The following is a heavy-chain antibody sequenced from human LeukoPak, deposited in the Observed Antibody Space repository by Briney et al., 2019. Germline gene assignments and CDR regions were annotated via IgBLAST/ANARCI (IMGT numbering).Heavy chain of an antibody. CDR3: ARGDTDYQRWYAFDI. V-gene: IGHV3-21*01. CDR2: ISSSGSYI. CDR1: GFTFSSYS. J-gene: IGHJ3*02. D-gene: IGHD5-24*01. Sequence: GGSLRLSCAASGFTFSSYSMNWVRQAPGKGLEWVSSISSSGSYICYADSVKGRFTISRDNAKNSLYLQMNSLRAEDTAVYYCARGDTDYQRWYAFDIWGQGTMVTVPS.